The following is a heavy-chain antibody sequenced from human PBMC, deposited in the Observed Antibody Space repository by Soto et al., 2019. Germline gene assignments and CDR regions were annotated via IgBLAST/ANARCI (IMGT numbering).Heavy chain of an antibody. D-gene: IGHD6-19*01. J-gene: IGHJ4*02. Sequence: QVHLQESGPGLVKPSETLSLTCTVSGGSIGGYYWNWIRQPPGKGLEWLGYIYFSGSTHYNPSLKTRLTIPLETSKKQFSLSLRSVTAAETAVYYCARQEAVAGTPFDSWGQGTLVCVSS. CDR3: ARQEAVAGTPFDS. CDR2: IYFSGST. V-gene: IGHV4-59*01. CDR1: GGSIGGYY.